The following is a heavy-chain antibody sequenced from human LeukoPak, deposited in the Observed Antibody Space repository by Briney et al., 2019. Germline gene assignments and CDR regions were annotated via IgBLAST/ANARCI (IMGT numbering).Heavy chain of an antibody. Sequence: PSETLSLTCNVSGGAITGHYWSWLRQSPEKGLEWIGFIYFNGITKYSPSLESRVTISVDTSKNQFSLRLTSVTAADTAVYFCARQFRPYHSGSHYFDNWGQGMQVSVSS. CDR3: ARQFRPYHSGSHYFDN. D-gene: IGHD3-10*01. CDR2: IYFNGIT. J-gene: IGHJ4*02. V-gene: IGHV4-59*08. CDR1: GGAITGHY.